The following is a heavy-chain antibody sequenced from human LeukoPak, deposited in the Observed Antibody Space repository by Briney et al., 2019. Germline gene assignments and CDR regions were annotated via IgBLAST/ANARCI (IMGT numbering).Heavy chain of an antibody. CDR3: AREWGSGSKVNYYFDY. CDR1: GGSISSGGYY. Sequence: SQTLSLTCTVSGGSISSGGYYWSWIRQHPGKGLEWIGYIYYSGSTYYNPSLKSRVTISVDTSKNQFSLKLSSVTAADTAVYYCAREWGSGSKVNYYFDYWGQGTLVTVSS. J-gene: IGHJ4*02. CDR2: IYYSGST. D-gene: IGHD6-19*01. V-gene: IGHV4-31*03.